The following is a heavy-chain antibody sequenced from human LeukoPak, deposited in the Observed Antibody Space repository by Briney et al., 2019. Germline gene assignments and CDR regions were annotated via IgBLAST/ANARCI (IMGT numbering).Heavy chain of an antibody. CDR2: IYYSGST. J-gene: IGHJ4*02. CDR3: ARSVGRIVVVPAAIDY. V-gene: IGHV4-59*05. CDR1: GGSISSYY. Sequence: ASETLSLTCTVSGGSISSYYWSWIRQPPGKGLEWIGSIYYSGSTYYNPSLKSRVTISVATSKNQFSLKLSSVTAADTAVYYCARSVGRIVVVPAAIDYWGQGTLVTVSS. D-gene: IGHD2-2*01.